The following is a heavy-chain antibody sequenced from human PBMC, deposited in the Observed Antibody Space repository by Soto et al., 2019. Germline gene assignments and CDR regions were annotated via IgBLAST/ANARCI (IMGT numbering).Heavy chain of an antibody. Sequence: ASVKVSCKTSGYTFTSFGVSWVRQAPGQGLEWMGWISGYNGKTKYAQTLQGRVTMTADISTSTVYMELRGLRSDDTAVYFCARDKMIDDYGLGTYDYWGQGTTVTVSA. J-gene: IGHJ4*02. D-gene: IGHD3-10*01. CDR2: ISGYNGKT. CDR3: ARDKMIDDYGLGTYDY. CDR1: GYTFTSFG. V-gene: IGHV1-18*04.